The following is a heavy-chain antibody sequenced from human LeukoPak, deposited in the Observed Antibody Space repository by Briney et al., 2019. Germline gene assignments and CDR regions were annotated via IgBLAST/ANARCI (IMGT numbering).Heavy chain of an antibody. V-gene: IGHV4-59*08. J-gene: IGHJ2*01. CDR3: AKTVTGYWYFDL. CDR2: IYYSGST. Sequence: SETLSLTCTVSGGSISHYFWRWLRQPPGMALEWIGYIYYSGSTNYNPSLKSRVTISVDATKNQSSLKLSSVTAAETAGYYIAKTVTGYWYFDLWGRGTLVTVSS. D-gene: IGHD6-19*01. CDR1: GGSISHYF.